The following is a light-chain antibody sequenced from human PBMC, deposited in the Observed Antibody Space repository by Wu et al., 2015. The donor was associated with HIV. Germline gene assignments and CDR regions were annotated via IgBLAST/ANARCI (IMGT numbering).Light chain of an antibody. CDR1: QSVSSSY. V-gene: IGKV3-15*01. CDR2: GAS. CDR3: QQYDTWPIT. J-gene: IGKJ5*01. Sequence: VMTQSPGTLSLSPGERATLSCRASQSVSSSYLAWYQQKPGQAPRLLIYGASTRATGIPARFSGSGSGTEFTLTISSMQSEDFALYYCQQYDTWPITFGQGTRLEI.